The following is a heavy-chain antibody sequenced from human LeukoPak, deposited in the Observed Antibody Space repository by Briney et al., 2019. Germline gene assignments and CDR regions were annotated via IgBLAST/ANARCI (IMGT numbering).Heavy chain of an antibody. V-gene: IGHV3-7*01. Sequence: ETLSLTCAIYGGSFSGYYWSWIRQPPGKGLEWVANIKQDGSEKYYVDSVKGRLSISRDNTKSSLYLQMNSLRAEDTAVYFCAREGVLAAADYWGQGTLVTVSS. CDR3: AREGVLAAADY. CDR2: IKQDGSEK. CDR1: GGSFSGYY. D-gene: IGHD2-2*01. J-gene: IGHJ4*02.